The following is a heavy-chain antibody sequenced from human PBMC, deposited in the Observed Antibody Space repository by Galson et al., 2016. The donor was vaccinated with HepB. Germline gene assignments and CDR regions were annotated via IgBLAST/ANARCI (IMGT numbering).Heavy chain of an antibody. Sequence: EPLSLTCTVSGGSMRNYQWSWVRQPPGKGLEWIGYIYNDGSGSANHNPSLKSRISISQDTSKKQYSLRLSSVTEADTAVYFCALDWGGAVAGPWGQGTLVTVSS. J-gene: IGHJ5*02. CDR2: IYNDGSGSA. CDR1: GGSMRNYQ. V-gene: IGHV4-59*08. CDR3: ALDWGGAVAGP. D-gene: IGHD6-19*01.